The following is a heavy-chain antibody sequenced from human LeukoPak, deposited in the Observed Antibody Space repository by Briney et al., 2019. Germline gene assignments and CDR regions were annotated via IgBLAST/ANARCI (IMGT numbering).Heavy chain of an antibody. Sequence: PGGSLRLSCGASGFTFNSCWMSWVRQAPGKGLEWVSVIYSGGSTYYADSVKGRFTISRDNSKNTLYLQMNSLRAEDTAVYYCARDSTGLLGAFDIWGQGTMVTVSS. J-gene: IGHJ3*02. CDR2: IYSGGST. D-gene: IGHD3-22*01. CDR1: GFTFNSCW. V-gene: IGHV3-53*01. CDR3: ARDSTGLLGAFDI.